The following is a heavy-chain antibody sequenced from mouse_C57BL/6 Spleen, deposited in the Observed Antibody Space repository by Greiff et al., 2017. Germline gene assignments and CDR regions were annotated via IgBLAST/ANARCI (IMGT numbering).Heavy chain of an antibody. Sequence: QVQLQQPGAELVKPGASVKMSCKASGYTFTSYWITWVKQRPGQGLEWIGDLYPGGGSTNYNEKFTSKATLTVDTSSSTAYMQLSSLTSADSAVYDCARNWEGWFADWGQGTLVTVSA. CDR2: LYPGGGST. D-gene: IGHD4-1*01. J-gene: IGHJ3*01. V-gene: IGHV1-55*01. CDR3: ARNWEGWFAD. CDR1: GYTFTSYW.